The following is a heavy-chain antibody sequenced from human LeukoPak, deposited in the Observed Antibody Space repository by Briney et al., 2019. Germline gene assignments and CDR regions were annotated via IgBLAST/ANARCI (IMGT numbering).Heavy chain of an antibody. CDR2: ISTYNVNT. Sequence: ASVKVSRKASGYTFTSYGISWVRQAPGQGLEWMGWISTYNVNTNYAQKLQGRVSMTTDTSASTAYMELRGLRSDDTAMYYCARDVGITVADSFDPWGQGTLVTVSS. J-gene: IGHJ5*02. CDR1: GYTFTSYG. V-gene: IGHV1-18*01. CDR3: ARDVGITVADSFDP. D-gene: IGHD6-19*01.